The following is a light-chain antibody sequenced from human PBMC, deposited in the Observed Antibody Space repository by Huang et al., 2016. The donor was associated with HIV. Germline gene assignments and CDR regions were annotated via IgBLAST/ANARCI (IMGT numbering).Light chain of an antibody. CDR3: QQSYNNFRVT. V-gene: IGKV1-39*01. CDR2: AAS. J-gene: IGKJ3*01. CDR1: QSISNF. Sequence: DIHMTQSPSSLSASVGDRVTITCRASQSISNFLNWYQQKPGKAPKLLIYAASSLQSGVPSRFSGGGSGTDFTLTISSLQPEDFATYYCQQSYNNFRVTFGPGTKVDIK.